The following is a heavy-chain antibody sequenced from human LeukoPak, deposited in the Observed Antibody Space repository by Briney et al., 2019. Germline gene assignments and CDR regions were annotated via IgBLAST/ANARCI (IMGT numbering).Heavy chain of an antibody. D-gene: IGHD6-6*01. CDR3: ARDGGSSSVGWFDP. Sequence: SETLSLTCTVSGGSVSNYYWSWIRQSPGKGLEWIGYIYYTETSYNPSLKSRVTISADTSKNQFSLKLYSVTAADTAVYYCARDGGSSSVGWFDPWGQGTLVTVSS. CDR2: IYYTET. V-gene: IGHV4-59*02. J-gene: IGHJ5*02. CDR1: GGSVSNYY.